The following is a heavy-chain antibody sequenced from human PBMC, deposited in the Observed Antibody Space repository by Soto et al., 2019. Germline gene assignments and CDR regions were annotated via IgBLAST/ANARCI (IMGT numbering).Heavy chain of an antibody. V-gene: IGHV3-66*01. J-gene: IGHJ5*02. D-gene: IGHD6-19*01. Sequence: PGGSLRLSCAASGFTVSNYYMSWVRQAPGKGLEWVSVIYSAGSADFADSVKGRFTISRDNSKNTLYLQMSSLRAGDTAVYYCSRALPGIAVARGWFDPWGQGTLVTVSS. CDR3: SRALPGIAVARGWFDP. CDR1: GFTVSNYY. CDR2: IYSAGSA.